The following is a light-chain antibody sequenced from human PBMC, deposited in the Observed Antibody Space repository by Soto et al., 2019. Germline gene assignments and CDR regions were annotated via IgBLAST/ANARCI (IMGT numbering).Light chain of an antibody. Sequence: QSVLTQPASVSGSPGQSITISCTGTSSDVGGYNYVSWYQQHPGKAPKLMIYDVSNRPSGVSNRFSGSKSGNTASLTISGLRAEDGADYYCSSYTSSSTLVVFGGGTKVTVL. CDR1: SSDVGGYNY. CDR3: SSYTSSSTLVV. CDR2: DVS. V-gene: IGLV2-14*01. J-gene: IGLJ2*01.